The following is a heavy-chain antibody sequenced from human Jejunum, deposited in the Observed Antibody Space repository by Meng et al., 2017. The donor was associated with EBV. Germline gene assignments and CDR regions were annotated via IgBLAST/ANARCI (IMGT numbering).Heavy chain of an antibody. Sequence: QFQLQASGPGLVKPSETLFLTCSVSGDSVTGYNYWTWIRQPPGKGLEWIGNLYYAGKAIYKPSLQSRVTISVDTSKNQISLKVTSVTAADTAIYYCARGRGYDYGDSWGQGTLVTVSS. D-gene: IGHD5-12*01. V-gene: IGHV4-61*01. CDR2: LYYAGKA. CDR1: GDSVTGYNY. CDR3: ARGRGYDYGDS. J-gene: IGHJ5*02.